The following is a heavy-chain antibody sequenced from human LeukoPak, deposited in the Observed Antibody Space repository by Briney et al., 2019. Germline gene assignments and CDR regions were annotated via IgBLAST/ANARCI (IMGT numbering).Heavy chain of an antibody. D-gene: IGHD7-27*01. CDR1: GFTFSSYW. J-gene: IGHJ4*02. CDR2: INSDGSST. V-gene: IGHV3-74*01. CDR3: ARGPSGWGSLDS. Sequence: PGGSLRLSCAASGFTFSSYWMHWVRQAPGKGLVWVSRINSDGSSTNYADSVKSRFTTSRDNAKNTLYLQVKSLRAEDTAVYYCARGPSGWGSLDSWGQGTLVTVSS.